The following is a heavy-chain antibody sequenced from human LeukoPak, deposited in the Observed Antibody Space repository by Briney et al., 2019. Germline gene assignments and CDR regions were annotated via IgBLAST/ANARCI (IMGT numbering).Heavy chain of an antibody. V-gene: IGHV3-7*01. CDR1: GFTFSSCW. Sequence: PGGSLRLSCAASGFTFSSCWMSWVRQAPGKGLEWVANIKQDGSEKYYVDSVKGRFTISRDNAKNSLYLQMNSLRAEDTAVYYCARNFWSGPAGYWGQGTLVTVSS. D-gene: IGHD3-3*01. CDR3: ARNFWSGPAGY. J-gene: IGHJ4*02. CDR2: IKQDGSEK.